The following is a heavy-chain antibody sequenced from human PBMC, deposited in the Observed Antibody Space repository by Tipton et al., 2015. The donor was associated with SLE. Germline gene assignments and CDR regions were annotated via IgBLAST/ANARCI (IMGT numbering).Heavy chain of an antibody. Sequence: SLRLSCAASGFTFHNYWMHWVRQAPGKGLVWGSRLSTDGSATTYADSVKGRLTISRDNAKNTLYLQMRSLRVEDTGIYYCARAPTISVAGTTDPFGMDVWGPGTRVTVSS. CDR2: LSTDGSAT. CDR1: GFTFHNYW. J-gene: IGHJ6*02. V-gene: IGHV3-74*01. CDR3: ARAPTISVAGTTDPFGMDV. D-gene: IGHD6-19*01.